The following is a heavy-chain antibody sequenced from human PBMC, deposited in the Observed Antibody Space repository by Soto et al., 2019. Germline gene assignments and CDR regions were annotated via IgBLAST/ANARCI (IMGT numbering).Heavy chain of an antibody. CDR1: GFTFSNYA. D-gene: IGHD4-17*01. CDR2: LSGSGDST. Sequence: GGSLRLSCAASGFTFSNYAMTCVRQAAGKGLEWVSGLSGSGDSTYYADSVKGRFTISRANSKNTLYLQMNSLRAEDSAVYYCAKGNYGDYGGFDPWGQGTLVTVSS. CDR3: AKGNYGDYGGFDP. J-gene: IGHJ5*02. V-gene: IGHV3-23*01.